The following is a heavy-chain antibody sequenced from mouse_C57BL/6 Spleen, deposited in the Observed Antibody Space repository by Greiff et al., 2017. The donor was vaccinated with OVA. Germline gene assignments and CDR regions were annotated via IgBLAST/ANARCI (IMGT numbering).Heavy chain of an antibody. CDR2: LYPGSGST. D-gene: IGHD1-1*01. J-gene: IGHJ4*01. V-gene: IGHV1-55*01. CDR3: ASQGVYYGSSPPMDY. Sequence: QVQLKQPGAELVKPGASVKMSCKASGYTFTSYWITWVKQRPGQGLEWIGDLYPGSGSTNYNEKFKSKATLTVDTSSSTAYMQLSSLTSEDSAVYYGASQGVYYGSSPPMDYWGQGTTVTVSS. CDR1: GYTFTSYW.